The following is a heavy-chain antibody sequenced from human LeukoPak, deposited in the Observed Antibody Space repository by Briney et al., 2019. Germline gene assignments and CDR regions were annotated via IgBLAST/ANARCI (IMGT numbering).Heavy chain of an antibody. J-gene: IGHJ5*02. CDR1: GFTFSSYG. CDR3: ARGGPAYSSSYSWFDP. Sequence: GGSLRLSCAASGFTFSSYGMHWVRQAPGKGLEWVAVIWYDGSNKYYADSVKGRFTISRDNSKNTLYLQMNSLRAEDTAVYYCARGGPAYSSSYSWFDPWGQGTLVTVSS. V-gene: IGHV3-33*01. CDR2: IWYDGSNK. D-gene: IGHD6-6*01.